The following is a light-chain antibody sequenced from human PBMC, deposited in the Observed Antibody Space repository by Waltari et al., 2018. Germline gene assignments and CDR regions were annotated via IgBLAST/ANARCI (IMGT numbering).Light chain of an antibody. V-gene: IGLV1-44*01. Sequence: QSVLTQPPSASGTPGQRATISCSGTSSNIVSNVVNWYQPLPGKAPKLLIYRSARRPSGVPVRFSGSKSGSSASLAIDGLHSEDEADYYCASWDDSLNGHWVFGGGTKVTVL. J-gene: IGLJ3*02. CDR3: ASWDDSLNGHWV. CDR2: RSA. CDR1: SSNIVSNV.